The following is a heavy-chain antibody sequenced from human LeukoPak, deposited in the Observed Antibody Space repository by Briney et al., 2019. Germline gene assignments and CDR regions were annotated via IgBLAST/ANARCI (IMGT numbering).Heavy chain of an antibody. CDR3: ASEGNYGALSYYYYGMDV. D-gene: IGHD3-10*01. CDR2: ISYDGSNK. V-gene: IGHV3-30*03. Sequence: PGGSLRLSCAASGFTFSSYGMHWVRQAPGKGLEWVAVISYDGSNKYYADSVKGRFTISRDNSKNTLYLQTNSLRAEDTAVYYCASEGNYGALSYYYYGMDVWGQGTTVTVSS. J-gene: IGHJ6*02. CDR1: GFTFSSYG.